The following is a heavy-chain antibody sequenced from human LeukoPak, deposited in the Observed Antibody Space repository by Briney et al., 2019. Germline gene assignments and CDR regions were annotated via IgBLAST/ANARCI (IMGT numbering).Heavy chain of an antibody. V-gene: IGHV3-30*18. D-gene: IGHD3-10*01. J-gene: IGHJ4*02. CDR3: AKEEIVRYYGSGSYGAFDY. Sequence: GRSLRLSCAASGFTFSSYGMHWVRQAPGKGLEWVAVISYDGSNKYYADSVKGRFTISRDNSKNTLYLQLKSLRAEDTAVYYCAKEEIVRYYGSGSYGAFDYWGQGTLVTVSS. CDR2: ISYDGSNK. CDR1: GFTFSSYG.